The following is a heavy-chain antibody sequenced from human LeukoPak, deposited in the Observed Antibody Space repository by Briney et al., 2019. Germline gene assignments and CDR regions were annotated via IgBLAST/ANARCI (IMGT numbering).Heavy chain of an antibody. J-gene: IGHJ5*02. CDR3: ARGTLRYFDWLADWFDP. V-gene: IGHV1-2*02. CDR2: INPNSGGA. D-gene: IGHD3-9*01. CDR1: GYTFTDYY. Sequence: ASVKVSCKASGYTFTDYYMHWVRQAPGQGLEWMGWINPNSGGANYAQSFQDRVTMTRDTSISTAYMELSRLRSDDTAVYYCARGTLRYFDWLADWFDPWGQGTLVTVSS.